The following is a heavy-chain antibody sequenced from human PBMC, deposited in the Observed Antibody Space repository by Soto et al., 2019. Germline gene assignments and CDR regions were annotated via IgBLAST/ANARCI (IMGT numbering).Heavy chain of an antibody. J-gene: IGHJ6*02. V-gene: IGHV1-8*01. CDR3: ARVIGFGESTPYYYGMDV. D-gene: IGHD3-10*01. Sequence: ASVKVSCKASGYTFTSYDINWVRQATGQGPEWMGWMNPNSGNTGYAQKFQGRVTMTRNTSISTAYMELSSLRSEDTAVYYCARVIGFGESTPYYYGMDVWGQGTTVTVSS. CDR2: MNPNSGNT. CDR1: GYTFTSYD.